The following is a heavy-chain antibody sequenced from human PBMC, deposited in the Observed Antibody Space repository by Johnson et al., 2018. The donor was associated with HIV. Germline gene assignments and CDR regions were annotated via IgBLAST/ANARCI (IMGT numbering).Heavy chain of an antibody. J-gene: IGHJ3*02. D-gene: IGHD3-3*02. CDR2: ITGSGTVV. Sequence: VQLVESGGGVVQPGRSLRLSCAASGFTFSDYYMSWIRQAPGKGLEWVSYITGSGTVVYYADSVKGRFTISRDNSKNTLYLQMNSLRAEDTAVYYCAKNQGVSREDAFDIWGQGTMVTVSS. CDR3: AKNQGVSREDAFDI. CDR1: GFTFSDYY. V-gene: IGHV3-11*01.